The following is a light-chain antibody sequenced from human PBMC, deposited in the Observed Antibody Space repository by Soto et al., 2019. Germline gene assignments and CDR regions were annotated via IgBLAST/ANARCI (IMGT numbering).Light chain of an antibody. CDR2: IAS. Sequence: AIQLTQPPSSLSVFVGDRVTITCRASQSITSALAWYQQKPRQAPQLFISIASSLESGVPSRFSGSGSGTDFTLTISSLQPEDFATYYCQQCNSIPITFGQGTRLDMK. V-gene: IGKV1-13*02. CDR1: QSITSA. J-gene: IGKJ5*01. CDR3: QQCNSIPIT.